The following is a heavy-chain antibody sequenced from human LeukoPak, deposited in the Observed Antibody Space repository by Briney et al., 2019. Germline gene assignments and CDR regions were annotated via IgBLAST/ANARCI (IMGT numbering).Heavy chain of an antibody. CDR2: ISSSGSTI. J-gene: IGHJ3*02. D-gene: IGHD6-19*01. Sequence: GGSLRLSCAASGFIFSDYYMSWIRQAPGKGLEWVSYISSSGSTIYYADSVKGRFTISRDNAKNSLYLQMNSLRAEDTAVYYCARDSEQWLPVDDAFDIWGQGTMVTVSS. CDR3: ARDSEQWLPVDDAFDI. V-gene: IGHV3-11*04. CDR1: GFIFSDYY.